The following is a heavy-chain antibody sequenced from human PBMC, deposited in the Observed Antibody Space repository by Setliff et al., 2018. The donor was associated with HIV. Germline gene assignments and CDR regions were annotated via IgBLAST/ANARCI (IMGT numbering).Heavy chain of an antibody. V-gene: IGHV5-51*01. J-gene: IGHJ4*02. CDR2: IYPGDSVT. Sequence: PGASLKISCRASGYAFDNYWIGWVRQMPGKGLEWMGVIYPGDSVTRYGPSFQGQVTISDDRSINTAFLQWSSLEASDTAMYYCIRRIRAPGAADLESYWGQGTLVTVSS. D-gene: IGHD5-18*01. CDR1: GYAFDNYW. CDR3: IRRIRAPGAADLESY.